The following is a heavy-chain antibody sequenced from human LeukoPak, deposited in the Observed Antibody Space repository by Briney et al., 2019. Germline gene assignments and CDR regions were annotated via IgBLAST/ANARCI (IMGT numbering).Heavy chain of an antibody. D-gene: IGHD2-15*01. CDR3: ARGGECGSCDGFDM. CDR2: INHSGSA. CDR1: GGSFSGYH. V-gene: IGHV4-34*01. Sequence: SETLSLTCAVNGGSFSGYHWIWIRQPPGKGLEWIGEINHSGSANYNPSLKSRVTISVDTSKNQFSLKLISVTAADTAVYYCARGGECGSCDGFDMWGQGIMVTVSS. J-gene: IGHJ3*02.